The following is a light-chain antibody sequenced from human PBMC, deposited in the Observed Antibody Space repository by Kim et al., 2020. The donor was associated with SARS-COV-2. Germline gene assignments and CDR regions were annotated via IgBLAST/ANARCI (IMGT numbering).Light chain of an antibody. CDR2: RNN. Sequence: PGQRVTISCSGSSSNIGSNYVYWYQQLPGTAPKLLIYRNNQRPSGVPDRFSVSKSGTSASLAISGLRSEDEADYYCAAWDDSLLWVFGGGTQLTVL. CDR3: AAWDDSLLWV. J-gene: IGLJ3*02. V-gene: IGLV1-47*01. CDR1: SSNIGSNY.